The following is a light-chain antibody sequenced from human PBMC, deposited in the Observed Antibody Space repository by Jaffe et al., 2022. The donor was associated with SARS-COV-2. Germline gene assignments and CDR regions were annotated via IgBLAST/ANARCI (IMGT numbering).Light chain of an antibody. CDR1: QSVSDN. J-gene: IGKJ1*01. Sequence: EIVMTQSPATLSVSPGERATLSCRASQSVSDNLAWYQQKPGQAPRLLIYDASTRATGIAARFSGSGSGTEFTLTIGSLQSEDFAVYYCQQYNNWPPVTFGQGTKVEIK. CDR2: DAS. CDR3: QQYNNWPPVT. V-gene: IGKV3-15*01.